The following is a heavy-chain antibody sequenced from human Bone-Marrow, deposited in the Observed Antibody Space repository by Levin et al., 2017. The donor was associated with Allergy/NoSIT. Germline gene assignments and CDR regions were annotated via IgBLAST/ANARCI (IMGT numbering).Heavy chain of an antibody. Sequence: GGSLRLSCVASGVPSGLTFSTFGMHWVRQAPGKGLEWVAVISYDGYSQNFSHSVKGRFTISRDNFKNTLYLHMNSLRTEDTAVYYCAKDRSSGSNYFGMDVWGQGTTVTVSS. D-gene: IGHD1-26*01. CDR2: ISYDGYSQ. J-gene: IGHJ6*02. V-gene: IGHV3-30*18. CDR1: GVPSGLTFSTFG. CDR3: AKDRSSGSNYFGMDV.